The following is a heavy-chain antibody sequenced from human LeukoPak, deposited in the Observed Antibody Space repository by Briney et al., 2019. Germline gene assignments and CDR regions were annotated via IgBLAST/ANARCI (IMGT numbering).Heavy chain of an antibody. CDR2: INHSGST. V-gene: IGHV4-34*01. Sequence: SETLSLTCAVYGGSFSGYYWSWIRQPPGKGLEWIGEINHSGSTNYNPSLKSRVTISVDTSKNQFSLKPSSVTAADTAVYYCARGRIVVVVAARNWFDPWGQGTLVTVSS. CDR1: GGSFSGYY. CDR3: ARGRIVVVVAARNWFDP. J-gene: IGHJ5*02. D-gene: IGHD2-15*01.